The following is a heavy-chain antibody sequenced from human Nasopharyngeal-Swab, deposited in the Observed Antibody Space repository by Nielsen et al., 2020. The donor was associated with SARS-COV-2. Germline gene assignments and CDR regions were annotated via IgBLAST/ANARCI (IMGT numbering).Heavy chain of an antibody. CDR3: ARDHYGDYVDY. CDR1: GFTFSSYE. CDR2: ISSTGNTI. D-gene: IGHD4-17*01. V-gene: IGHV3-48*03. J-gene: IGHJ4*02. Sequence: GESLKISCVASGFTFSSYEMNWVRQAPGKGLEWISYISSTGNTIYYADSVKGRFTIPRDSAKNSLSLQMNSLRAEDTAVYYCARDHYGDYVDYWGQGTLVTVSS.